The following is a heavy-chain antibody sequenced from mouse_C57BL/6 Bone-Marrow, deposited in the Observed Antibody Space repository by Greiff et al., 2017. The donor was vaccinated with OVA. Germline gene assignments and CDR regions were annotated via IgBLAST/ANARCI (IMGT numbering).Heavy chain of an antibody. Sequence: EVKLVESGGGLVKPGGSLKLSCAASGFTFSDYGMHWVRQAPEKGLEWVAYISSGSSTIYYADTVKGRFTISRDNAKNTLFLQMTSLRSEDTAMYYCARVVTGTWFAYWGQGTLVTVSA. J-gene: IGHJ3*01. CDR1: GFTFSDYG. V-gene: IGHV5-17*01. CDR3: ARVVTGTWFAY. D-gene: IGHD2-2*01. CDR2: ISSGSSTI.